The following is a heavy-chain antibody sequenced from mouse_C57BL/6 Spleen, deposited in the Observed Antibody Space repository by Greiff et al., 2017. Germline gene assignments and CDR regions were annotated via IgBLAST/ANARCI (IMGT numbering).Heavy chain of an antibody. Sequence: EVKLVESGGGLVQPKGSLKLSCAASGFSFNTYAMNWVRQAPGKGLEWVARIRSKSNNYATYYADSVKDRFTISRDDSESMLYLQMNNLKTEDTAMYYCVRTTYYSNYDAMDYWGQGTSVTVSS. D-gene: IGHD2-5*01. J-gene: IGHJ4*01. CDR1: GFSFNTYA. V-gene: IGHV10-1*01. CDR2: IRSKSNNYAT. CDR3: VRTTYYSNYDAMDY.